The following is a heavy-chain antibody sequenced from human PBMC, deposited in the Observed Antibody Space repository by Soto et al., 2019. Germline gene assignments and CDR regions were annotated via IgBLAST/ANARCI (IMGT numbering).Heavy chain of an antibody. CDR2: ISASGGST. V-gene: IGHV3-23*01. J-gene: IGHJ5*02. Sequence: EVQLSESGGGLVQPGGSLRLSCAASGFTFSSSAMTWVRQAPGKGLEWVSTISASGGSTYYADSVKGQFTISRDNSKNTLYLQMSSLRDEDTAVYYCAKGYGDYFGHWFDPWGHGTLVTVSS. D-gene: IGHD4-17*01. CDR1: GFTFSSSA. CDR3: AKGYGDYFGHWFDP.